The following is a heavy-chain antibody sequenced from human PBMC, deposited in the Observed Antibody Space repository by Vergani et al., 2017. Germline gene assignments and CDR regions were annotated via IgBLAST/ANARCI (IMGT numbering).Heavy chain of an antibody. J-gene: IGHJ6*03. CDR3: ARVGGLGRYMDV. Sequence: QVQLQESGPGLVKPSQTLSLTCTVSGGSITSNHYYWSRVRPPAGKGLEWIGRIYTSGDSNYLPSLKSRLTLSVDTSKNQFSLRLTSVTAADTAVYYCARVGGLGRYMDVWGRGTTVTVPS. D-gene: IGHD3-10*01. CDR2: IYTSGDS. V-gene: IGHV4-61*02. CDR1: GGSITSNHYY.